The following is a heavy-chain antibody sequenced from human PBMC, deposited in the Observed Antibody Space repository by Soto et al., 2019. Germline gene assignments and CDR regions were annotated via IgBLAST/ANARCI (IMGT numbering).Heavy chain of an antibody. D-gene: IGHD5-12*01. V-gene: IGHV3-11*06. CDR2: ISSSSSYT. CDR1: GFTFSDYY. J-gene: IGHJ4*02. CDR3: ARVEMATPGDAYYFDY. Sequence: QVQLVESGGGLVKPGGSLRLSCAASGFTFSDYYMSWIRQAPGKGLEWVSYISSSSSYTNYADSVKGRFTISRDNAKNSLYLQMNSLRAEDTAVYYCARVEMATPGDAYYFDYWGQGTLVTVSS.